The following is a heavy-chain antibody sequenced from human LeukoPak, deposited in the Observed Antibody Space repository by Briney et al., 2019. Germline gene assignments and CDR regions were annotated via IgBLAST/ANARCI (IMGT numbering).Heavy chain of an antibody. CDR3: ATGGPEGRKYSSSFPLDP. V-gene: IGHV3-21*01. Sequence: GGSLRLSCVASGLNFSSYSMNWVRQAPGKGLEWVSSISSSSRYIYYADSVKGRFTISSDNAKNSLYLQMNSLRAEDTAVYYCATGGPEGRKYSSSFPLDPWCQGTRVTVTA. CDR2: ISSSSRYI. D-gene: IGHD6-13*01. CDR1: GLNFSSYS. J-gene: IGHJ5*02.